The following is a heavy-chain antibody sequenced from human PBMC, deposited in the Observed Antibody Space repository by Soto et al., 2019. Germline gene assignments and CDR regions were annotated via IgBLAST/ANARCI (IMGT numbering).Heavy chain of an antibody. CDR3: ARDLGGWPDY. Sequence: QVQLVQSGAEVKKTGASVKVYCKTSGYTFTSYAIHWVRQAPGQRLEWMGWINAGNGNTKYSQKFQDRVTITRDTSASTAYMELSSLRSEDTAVYYCARDLGGWPDYWGQGTLVTVSS. CDR1: GYTFTSYA. V-gene: IGHV1-3*01. D-gene: IGHD6-19*01. CDR2: INAGNGNT. J-gene: IGHJ4*02.